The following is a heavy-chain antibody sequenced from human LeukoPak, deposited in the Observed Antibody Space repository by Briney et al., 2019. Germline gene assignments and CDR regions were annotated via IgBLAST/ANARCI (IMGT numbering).Heavy chain of an antibody. Sequence: PGGSLRLSCAASGLIVSNNYMSWVRQAPGKGLEWVSVMYSGGATHYGISVQGRFTISRDNSKNTLYLQMNSLRAEDTAIYFCARGVSSGSNVDPFDSWGQGTPVIVSS. CDR2: MYSGGAT. J-gene: IGHJ5*01. CDR3: ARGVSSGSNVDPFDS. V-gene: IGHV3-53*01. CDR1: GLIVSNNY. D-gene: IGHD3-22*01.